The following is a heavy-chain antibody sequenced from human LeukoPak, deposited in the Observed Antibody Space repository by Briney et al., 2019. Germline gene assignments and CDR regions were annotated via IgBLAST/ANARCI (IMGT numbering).Heavy chain of an antibody. CDR1: GCTFSSYA. Sequence: PGGSLRLSCAASGCTFSSYAMSWVRQAPGKGLEWVSAISGSGGSTYYADSVKGRFTISRDNAKNSLYLQMNSLRAEDTAVYYCVRDRSSGYYADAFDIWGQGTMVTVSS. CDR3: VRDRSSGYYADAFDI. D-gene: IGHD3-22*01. V-gene: IGHV3-23*01. J-gene: IGHJ3*02. CDR2: ISGSGGST.